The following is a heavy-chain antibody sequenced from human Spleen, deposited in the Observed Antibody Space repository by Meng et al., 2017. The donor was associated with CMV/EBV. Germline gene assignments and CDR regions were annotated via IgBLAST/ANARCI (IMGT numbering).Heavy chain of an antibody. V-gene: IGHV3-33*01. J-gene: IGHJ2*01. CDR1: GFTFRNYG. CDR2: IWYDGSER. Sequence: SCAASGFTFRNYGMHWVRQAPGKGLEWVAIIWYDGSERYHSDSVKGRFTVSRDNFKNTLYLQMDSLRVEDTAVYYCARDRSIRYFDLWGRGTLVTVSS. D-gene: IGHD3-10*01. CDR3: ARDRSIRYFDL.